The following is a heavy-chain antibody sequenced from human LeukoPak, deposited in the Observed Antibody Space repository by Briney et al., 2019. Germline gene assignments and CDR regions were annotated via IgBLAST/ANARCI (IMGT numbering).Heavy chain of an antibody. CDR3: ARSRYDGSGYYGIIDY. CDR2: ISRSSIYI. V-gene: IGHV3-21*01. CDR1: GFTFSNYN. J-gene: IGHJ4*02. Sequence: GGSLRLSCAASGFTFSNYNMDWVRQAPGKGLEWVSSISRSSIYIYYADSMKGRFTVPRDNAKNSLYLQMNSLRGEDTAVYYCARSRYDGSGYYGIIDYWGQGTLVTVSS. D-gene: IGHD3-22*01.